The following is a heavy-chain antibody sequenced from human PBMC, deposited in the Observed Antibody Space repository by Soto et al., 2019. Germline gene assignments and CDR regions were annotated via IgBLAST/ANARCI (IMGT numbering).Heavy chain of an antibody. Sequence: SQPLRVPNSVAGGYIGSDYGSWIRQPPWKGLEWIGYIYYNGNTNYNPSLRSRVILSLDTSKDQFSLKLSSVTAADTAVYYCARDKGGYSGYPTYNWCDPWGQGTLVTAPQ. CDR1: GGYIGSDY. CDR2: IYYNGNT. V-gene: IGHV4-59*01. J-gene: IGHJ5*02. D-gene: IGHD5-12*01. CDR3: ARDKGGYSGYPTYNWCDP.